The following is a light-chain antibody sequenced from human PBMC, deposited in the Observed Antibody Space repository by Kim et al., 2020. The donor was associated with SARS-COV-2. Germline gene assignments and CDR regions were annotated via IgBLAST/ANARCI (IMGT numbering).Light chain of an antibody. Sequence: EIVLTQSPGTVSLSPGERATLSCRASQSVSSTYLAWYQQKPGQAPRLLIYGASSRATSIPDRFSGSGSGTDFTLTISRLEPEDFAVYYCQKYGSSPITFGQGTRLEIK. CDR1: QSVSSTY. CDR3: QKYGSSPIT. V-gene: IGKV3-20*01. CDR2: GAS. J-gene: IGKJ5*01.